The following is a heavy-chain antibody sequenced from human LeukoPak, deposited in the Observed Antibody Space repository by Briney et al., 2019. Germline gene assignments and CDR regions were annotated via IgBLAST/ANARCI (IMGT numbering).Heavy chain of an antibody. CDR2: IYYSGIT. D-gene: IGHD2-21*02. CDR3: ARSVRLLALATADNWFYP. CDR1: GGSMSSYY. V-gene: IGHV4-59*01. J-gene: IGHJ5*02. Sequence: PSETLSLTCTVSGGSMSSYYWSWIRQPPGKGLEWIGYIYYSGITNYNPSLKSRVTISIDTSENQFSLNLRSVTAADTAVYFCARSVRLLALATADNWFYPWGQGNLGTVSS.